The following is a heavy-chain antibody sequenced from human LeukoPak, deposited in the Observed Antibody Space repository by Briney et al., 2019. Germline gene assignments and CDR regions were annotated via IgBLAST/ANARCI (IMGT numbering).Heavy chain of an antibody. CDR3: ARGLPAAAMSFGY. V-gene: IGHV1-8*01. D-gene: IGHD2-2*01. J-gene: IGHJ4*02. Sequence: ASVKVSCKASGYTFTSYDINWVRQATGQGLEWMGWMNPNSGNTGYAQKFQGRVTMTRNTSISTVYMELSSLRSEDTAVYYCARGLPAAAMSFGYWGQGTLVTVSS. CDR2: MNPNSGNT. CDR1: GYTFTSYD.